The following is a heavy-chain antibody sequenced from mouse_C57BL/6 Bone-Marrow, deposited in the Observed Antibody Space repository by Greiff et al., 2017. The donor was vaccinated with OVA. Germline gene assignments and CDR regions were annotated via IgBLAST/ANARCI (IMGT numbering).Heavy chain of an antibody. D-gene: IGHD1-1*01. CDR3: ARKDYYGSSLYLDY. Sequence: VKLQQSGAELARPGASVKLSCKASGYTFTSYGISWVKQRTGQGLEWIGEIYPRSGNTYYNEKFKGKATLTADNSSSTAYMELRSLTSEDSAVYFCARKDYYGSSLYLDYWGQGTTLTVSS. CDR1: GYTFTSYG. CDR2: IYPRSGNT. J-gene: IGHJ2*01. V-gene: IGHV1-81*01.